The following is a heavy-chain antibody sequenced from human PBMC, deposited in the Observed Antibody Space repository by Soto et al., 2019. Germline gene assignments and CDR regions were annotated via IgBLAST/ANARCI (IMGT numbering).Heavy chain of an antibody. CDR1: GYTFTSYD. J-gene: IGHJ5*02. V-gene: IGHV1-8*01. Sequence: QVQLVQSGAEVKKPGASVKVSCKASGYTFTSYDINWVRQATGQGLEWMGWMNPSSGNTGYAQKFQGRVTMTRNTSISTAYMELSSLRSEDTAVYYCARGSKGSSWYAYWFDPWGQGTLVTVSS. D-gene: IGHD6-13*01. CDR2: MNPSSGNT. CDR3: ARGSKGSSWYAYWFDP.